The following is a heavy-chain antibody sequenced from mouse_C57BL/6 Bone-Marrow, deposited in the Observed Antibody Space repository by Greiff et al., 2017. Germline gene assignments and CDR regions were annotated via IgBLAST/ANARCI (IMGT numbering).Heavy chain of an antibody. D-gene: IGHD1-1*01. CDR2: IYPGDGDT. CDR1: GYAFSSYW. CDR3: AKDYGSSNFDY. J-gene: IGHJ2*01. Sequence: QVQLQQSGAELVKPGASVKISCKASGYAFSSYWMNWVKQRPGQGLEWIGQIYPGDGDTNSNGKFKGKATLTADKSSSTAYMQLSSLTSEDSAVYFCAKDYGSSNFDYWGQGTTLTVSS. V-gene: IGHV1-80*01.